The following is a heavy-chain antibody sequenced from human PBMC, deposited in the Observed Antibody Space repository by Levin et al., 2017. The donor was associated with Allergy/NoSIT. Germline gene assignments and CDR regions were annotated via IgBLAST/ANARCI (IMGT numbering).Heavy chain of an antibody. CDR2: TFYRSTWST. J-gene: IGHJ4*02. V-gene: IGHV6-1*01. CDR1: GDSVSSVLAT. D-gene: IGHD3-9*01. CDR3: ARERDWAGIDS. Sequence: SQTLSLTCAISGDSVSSVLATWNWIRQSPSRGLEWLGRTFYRSTWSTDYAESVKSRIIVSPDTSKNHFSLALTSVTTEDTAVYYCARERDWAGIDSWGQGTLVTVSS.